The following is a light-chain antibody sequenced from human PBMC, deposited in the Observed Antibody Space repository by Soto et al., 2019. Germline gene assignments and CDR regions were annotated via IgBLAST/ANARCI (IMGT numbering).Light chain of an antibody. CDR1: SSDVGSYNL. J-gene: IGLJ1*01. Sequence: QSALTQPASVSGSPGQSITISCTGASSDVGSYNLVSWYQQHPGKAPKLMIYEVSKRPSGVSNRFSGSKSGNTASLTISGLQAEDEADYYCCSYAGSSGLGFGTGTKVTV. V-gene: IGLV2-23*02. CDR2: EVS. CDR3: CSYAGSSGLG.